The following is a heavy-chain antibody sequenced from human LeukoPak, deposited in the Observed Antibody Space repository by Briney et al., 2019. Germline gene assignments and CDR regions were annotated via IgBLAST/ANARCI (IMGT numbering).Heavy chain of an antibody. V-gene: IGHV3-23*01. CDR3: ARDGTAVGINYDY. CDR2: ISGSGGST. CDR1: GFTFSSYA. J-gene: IGHJ4*02. Sequence: GGSLRLSCAASGFTFSSYAMSWVRQAPGKGLEWVSAISGSGGSTYYADSVKGRFAISRDNSKNTLYLQMNSLRAEDTAVYYCARDGTAVGINYDYWGQGTLVTVSS. D-gene: IGHD6-13*01.